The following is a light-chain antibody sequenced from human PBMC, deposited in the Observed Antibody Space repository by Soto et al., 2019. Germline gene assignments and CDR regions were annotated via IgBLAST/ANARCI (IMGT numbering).Light chain of an antibody. CDR3: CSLTTRDSHI. Sequence: QSALTQPASVSGSPGQSITISCTGTSSDVGGYKYVSWYQHHPGKAPKLMIYAVSNRPSGVSNRFSGSKSGNTASLTISGLQAEDEADYYCCSLTTRDSHIFGSGTKVTVL. J-gene: IGLJ1*01. CDR1: SSDVGGYKY. V-gene: IGLV2-14*01. CDR2: AVS.